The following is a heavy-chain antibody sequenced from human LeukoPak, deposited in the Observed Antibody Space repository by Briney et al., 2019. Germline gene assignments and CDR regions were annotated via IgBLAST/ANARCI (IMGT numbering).Heavy chain of an antibody. CDR2: IYYSGST. CDR3: ARPTIRWGSYYSERAFDI. D-gene: IGHD1-26*01. V-gene: IGHV4-39*07. J-gene: IGHJ3*02. Sequence: SETLSLTCNVSGGSISSTTYYWGWVRQPPGRGLEWIGNIYYSGSTYYNLSLKSRVTISLDTSKKQFSLTLSSVTAADTAVYYCARPTIRWGSYYSERAFDIWGQGTMVTVSS. CDR1: GGSISSTTYY.